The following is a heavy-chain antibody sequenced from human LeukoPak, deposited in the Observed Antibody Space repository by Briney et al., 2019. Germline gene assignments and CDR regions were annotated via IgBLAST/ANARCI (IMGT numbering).Heavy chain of an antibody. J-gene: IGHJ4*02. D-gene: IGHD1-1*01. CDR3: ARGTIFDY. CDR1: GGSFSGYY. Sequence: SETLSLTCAVYGGSFSGYYWSWIRQPPGKGLEWIGEINHSGSTNYNPSLKSRVTISVDTSKNQFSLKLSSVTAADTAVYYCARGTIFDYWGQGTLVAVSS. V-gene: IGHV4-34*01. CDR2: INHSGST.